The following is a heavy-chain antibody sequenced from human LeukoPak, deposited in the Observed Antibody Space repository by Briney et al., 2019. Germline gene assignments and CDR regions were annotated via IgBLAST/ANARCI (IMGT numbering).Heavy chain of an antibody. D-gene: IGHD4-23*01. CDR3: AREIDYGGNPYYFDY. J-gene: IGHJ4*02. Sequence: PGGSLRLSCAASGFTFSSYWMSWVRQAPGKGLEWVSGINWNGGNTGYADSVKGRFTISRDNAKNSLYLQMNSLRAEDTALYYCAREIDYGGNPYYFDYWGQGTLVTVSS. CDR1: GFTFSSYW. CDR2: INWNGGNT. V-gene: IGHV3-20*04.